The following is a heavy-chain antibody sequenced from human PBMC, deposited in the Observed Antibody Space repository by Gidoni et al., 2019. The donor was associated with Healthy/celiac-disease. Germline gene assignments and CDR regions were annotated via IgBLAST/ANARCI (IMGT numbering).Heavy chain of an antibody. CDR2: YIPICGTA. CDR1: GGTCSSYA. V-gene: IGHV1-69*01. J-gene: IGHJ6*02. CDR3: AGGRWPLATVPRNYYYYGMDV. D-gene: IGHD4-17*01. Sequence: QGQLVQSGAEARKPGYAVLVACKAYGGTCSSYAISWVRQSPGQGLEWMGGYIPICGTAIYAQKFPASVTLTADGSASTAYKELSSLGSEDTAGYYCAGGRWPLATVPRNYYYYGMDVWGHGTTVTVSS.